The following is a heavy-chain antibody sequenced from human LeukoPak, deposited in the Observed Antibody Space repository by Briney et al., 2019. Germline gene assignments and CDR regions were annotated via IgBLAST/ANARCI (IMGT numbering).Heavy chain of an antibody. Sequence: PGGSLRLSCAASGFTLSSYWMHWVRQAPEKGLVWVSHINIDGSNTRYADSVKGRFTISRDNAENTLYLQMNSLRVDDTAVYYCATSRTFDYWGQGTLVTVSS. CDR1: GFTLSSYW. CDR3: ATSRTFDY. CDR2: INIDGSNT. V-gene: IGHV3-74*01. J-gene: IGHJ4*02.